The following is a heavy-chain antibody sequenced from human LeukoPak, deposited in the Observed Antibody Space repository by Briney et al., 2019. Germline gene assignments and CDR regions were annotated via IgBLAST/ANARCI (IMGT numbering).Heavy chain of an antibody. J-gene: IGHJ4*02. Sequence: GGCLRLSCAASGFTFSSYAMSWVRQAPGKGLEWVSAISGSGGSTYYADSVKGRFTISRDNAKNSLYPQMNSLRAEDTAVYYCARAHSVRVSYYWGQGTLVTVSS. V-gene: IGHV3-23*01. CDR1: GFTFSSYA. CDR2: ISGSGGST. CDR3: ARAHSVRVSYY. D-gene: IGHD3-10*01.